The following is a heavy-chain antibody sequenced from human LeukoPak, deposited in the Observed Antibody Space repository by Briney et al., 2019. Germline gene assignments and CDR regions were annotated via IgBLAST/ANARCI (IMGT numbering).Heavy chain of an antibody. D-gene: IGHD6-13*01. CDR3: ARVAAAGTAWAYYYYYYYMDV. V-gene: IGHV4-59*01. J-gene: IGHJ6*03. Sequence: SETLSLTCTVSGGSISSYYWSWIRQPPGKGLEWIGYIYYSGSTNYNPSLKSRVTISVGTSKNQFSLKLSSVTAADTAVYYCARVAAAGTAWAYYYYYYYMDVWGKGTTVTVSS. CDR1: GGSISSYY. CDR2: IYYSGST.